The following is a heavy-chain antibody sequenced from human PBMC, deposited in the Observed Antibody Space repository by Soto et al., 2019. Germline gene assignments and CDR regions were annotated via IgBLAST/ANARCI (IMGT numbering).Heavy chain of an antibody. Sequence: QVQLVQSGAEVKKPGASVKVSCKASGYTFTSYGISWVRQAPGQGLEWMGWISAYNGNTNYAQKVQGRVTMTTDPSTSTAYMELRSLRSDDTAVYYCARGEVDPQMTTDIFFDYWGQGPLVTVSS. CDR1: GYTFTSYG. CDR2: ISAYNGNT. J-gene: IGHJ4*02. D-gene: IGHD4-17*01. CDR3: ARGEVDPQMTTDIFFDY. V-gene: IGHV1-18*01.